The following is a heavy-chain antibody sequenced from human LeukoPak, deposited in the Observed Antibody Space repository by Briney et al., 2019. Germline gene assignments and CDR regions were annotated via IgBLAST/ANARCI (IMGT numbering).Heavy chain of an antibody. J-gene: IGHJ4*02. CDR3: ARGSLSWELRPFDY. CDR1: GGSFSGYY. Sequence: SETLSLTCAVYGGSFSGYYWSWIRQSPGKGLEWIGEINHSGSTNYNPSLKSRVTISVDTSKNQFSLKLSSVTAADTAVYYCARGSLSWELRPFDYWGQGTLVTVSS. V-gene: IGHV4-34*01. D-gene: IGHD1-26*01. CDR2: INHSGST.